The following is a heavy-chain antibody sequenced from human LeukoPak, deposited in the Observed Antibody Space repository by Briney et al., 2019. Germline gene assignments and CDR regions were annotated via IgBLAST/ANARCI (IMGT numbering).Heavy chain of an antibody. Sequence: SETLSLTCAVYGGSFSGYYWSWIRQPPGKGLEWIGEINHSGSTNYNPSLKSRVTMSVDTSKNQFSLKLSSVTAADTAVYYCARGDSSGYYKNNWFDPWGQGTLVTVSS. V-gene: IGHV4-34*01. CDR3: ARGDSSGYYKNNWFDP. D-gene: IGHD3-22*01. CDR2: INHSGST. CDR1: GGSFSGYY. J-gene: IGHJ5*02.